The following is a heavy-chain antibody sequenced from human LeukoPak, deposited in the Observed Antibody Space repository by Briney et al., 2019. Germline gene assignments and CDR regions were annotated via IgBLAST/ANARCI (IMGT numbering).Heavy chain of an antibody. CDR1: GFTFSSYA. Sequence: GGSLRLSCAASGFTFSSYAMSWVRQAPGKGLEWVSAISGSGGSTYYADSVKGRFTISRDNSKNTLYLQMNSLRAEDTAVYYCAKGLAAALYYYYGMDVWGQGTTVSVSS. J-gene: IGHJ6*02. D-gene: IGHD6-13*01. CDR2: ISGSGGST. V-gene: IGHV3-23*01. CDR3: AKGLAAALYYYYGMDV.